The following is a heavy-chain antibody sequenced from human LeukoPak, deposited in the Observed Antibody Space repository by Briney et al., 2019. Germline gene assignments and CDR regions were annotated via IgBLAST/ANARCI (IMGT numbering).Heavy chain of an antibody. J-gene: IGHJ5*02. CDR1: GFTFSSYW. V-gene: IGHV3-7*01. D-gene: IGHD3-10*01. Sequence: GGSLRLSCAASGFTFSSYWMSWVRQAPGKGLEWVANIKQDGSEKYYVDSVKGRFTISRDNAKNSLYLQMNSLRAEDTAVYYCARTYGSGSYYNPNWFDPWGQGTLVTVSS. CDR3: ARTYGSGSYYNPNWFDP. CDR2: IKQDGSEK.